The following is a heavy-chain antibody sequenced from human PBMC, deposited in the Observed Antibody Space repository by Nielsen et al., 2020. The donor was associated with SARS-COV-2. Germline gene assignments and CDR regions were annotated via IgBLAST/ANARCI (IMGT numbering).Heavy chain of an antibody. CDR3: ARMNGRDWFDP. Sequence: SLKISCAASGFTFSSYGMHWVRQAPGKGLEWVAVIWYDGSNKYYADSVKGRFTISRDNSKNTLYLQMNSLRAEDTAVYYCARMNGRDWFDPWGQGTLVTVSA. CDR2: IWYDGSNK. V-gene: IGHV3-33*01. D-gene: IGHD1-1*01. J-gene: IGHJ5*02. CDR1: GFTFSSYG.